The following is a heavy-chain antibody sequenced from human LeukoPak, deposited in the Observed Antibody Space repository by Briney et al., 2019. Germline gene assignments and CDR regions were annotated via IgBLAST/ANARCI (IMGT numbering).Heavy chain of an antibody. CDR3: SIDPASLGRQLLWFGAPDAFDI. D-gene: IGHD3-10*01. Sequence: ASVKVSCKASGYTFTSYGISWVRQAPGQGPEWMGWISAYNGNTNYAQKLQGRVTMTTYTSTSTAYMELRSLRSDDTAVYYCSIDPASLGRQLLWFGAPDAFDIWGQGTMVTVSS. CDR2: ISAYNGNT. V-gene: IGHV1-18*01. J-gene: IGHJ3*02. CDR1: GYTFTSYG.